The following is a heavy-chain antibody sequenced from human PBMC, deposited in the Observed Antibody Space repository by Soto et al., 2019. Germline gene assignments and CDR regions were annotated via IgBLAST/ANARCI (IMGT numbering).Heavy chain of an antibody. J-gene: IGHJ4*02. D-gene: IGHD2-21*02. CDR3: AKDTIAYCGGDCYSFFDY. V-gene: IGHV3-23*01. CDR1: GFTFSSYA. CDR2: ISGSGGST. Sequence: HPGGSLRLSCAASGFTFSSYAMSWVRQAPGKGLEWVSAISGSGGSTYYADSVKGRFTISRDNSKNTLYLQMNSLRAEDTAVYYCAKDTIAYCGGDCYSFFDYWGQGTLVTVSS.